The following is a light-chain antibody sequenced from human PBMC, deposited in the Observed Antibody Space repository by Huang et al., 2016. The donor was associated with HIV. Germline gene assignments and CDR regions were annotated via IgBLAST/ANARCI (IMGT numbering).Light chain of an antibody. CDR1: RSLLHSDGHHY. CDR2: LGP. CDR3: MQVLQSPFT. Sequence: VMTQSPLSLPVTPGESASISCRSSRSLLHSDGHHYLDWYLQRPGQSPQLLIFLGPNRASGVPDRISGSGSGTDFTLKITRVEAEDVGVYFCMQVLQSPFTFGPGTKVDIK. V-gene: IGKV2-28*01. J-gene: IGKJ3*01.